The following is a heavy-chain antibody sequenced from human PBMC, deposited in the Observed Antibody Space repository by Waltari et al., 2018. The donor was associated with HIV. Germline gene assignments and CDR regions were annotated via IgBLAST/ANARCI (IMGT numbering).Heavy chain of an antibody. D-gene: IGHD4-17*01. Sequence: QVQLQQWGAGLLKPSETLSLTCAVYGGSFSGYYWSWIRQPPGKGLEWIGEINHSGSTNSNPSLKGRVTISVDTSKNQFSLKLGSVTAADTAVDYCARTATVPYWFDPWGQGTLVTVSS. CDR3: ARTATVPYWFDP. CDR2: INHSGST. CDR1: GGSFSGYY. J-gene: IGHJ5*02. V-gene: IGHV4-34*01.